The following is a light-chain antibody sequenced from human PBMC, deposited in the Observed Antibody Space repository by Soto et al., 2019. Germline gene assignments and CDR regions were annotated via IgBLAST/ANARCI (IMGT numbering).Light chain of an antibody. CDR2: EVS. J-gene: IGLJ1*01. CDR1: SSDVGGFNF. V-gene: IGLV2-8*01. CDR3: SSYAGSNNYV. Sequence: QSALTQHPSASGSPGQSVTISCTRLSSDVGGFNFVSWYQQHPGKAPKLMIYEVSKRPSGVPDRFSGSKSGNTASLTVSGLQADDEADYYCSSYAGSNNYVFGTGTKLTVL.